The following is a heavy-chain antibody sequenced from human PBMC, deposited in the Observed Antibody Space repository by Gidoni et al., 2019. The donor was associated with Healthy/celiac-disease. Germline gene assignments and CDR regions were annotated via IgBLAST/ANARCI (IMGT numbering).Heavy chain of an antibody. CDR2: IIPIFGTA. J-gene: IGHJ5*02. CDR1: VGTFSSYA. Sequence: QLHLVQSGAEVKKPWSSVKVSCKASVGTFSSYAISWVRQAPGQGLEWMGGIIPIFGTANYAQKFQGRVTITADESTSTAYMELSSLRSEDTAVYYWARRENWNYVGGNWLDPWGQGTLVTVSS. D-gene: IGHD1-7*01. V-gene: IGHV1-69*01. CDR3: ARRENWNYVGGNWLDP.